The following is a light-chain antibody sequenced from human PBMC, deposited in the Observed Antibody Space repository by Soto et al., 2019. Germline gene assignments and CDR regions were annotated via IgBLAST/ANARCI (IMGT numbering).Light chain of an antibody. V-gene: IGKV1-6*01. CDR1: QDISDD. CDR3: LQNHNYPRT. J-gene: IGKJ1*01. CDR2: GAS. Sequence: AIQMTQSPSSLSASVGDRVTITFRASQDISDDVGWYQQTPGKAPKLLISGASRLQSGVPSRFSGSGSGAAFTLTITSLRPEDSATYYCLQNHNYPRTFGQGTKVEI.